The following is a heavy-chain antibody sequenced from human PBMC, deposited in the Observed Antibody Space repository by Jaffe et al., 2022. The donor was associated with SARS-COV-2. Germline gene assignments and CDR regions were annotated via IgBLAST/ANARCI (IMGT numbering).Heavy chain of an antibody. J-gene: IGHJ4*02. CDR3: ARNYYDSSGLFGAIDY. V-gene: IGHV3-33*01. CDR2: IWYDGSNK. Sequence: QVQLVESGGGVVQPGRSLRLSCAASGFTFSSYGMHWVRQAPGKGLEWVAVIWYDGSNKYYADSVKGRFTISRDNSKNTLYLQMNSLRAEDTAVYYCARNYYDSSGLFGAIDYWGQGTLVTVSS. D-gene: IGHD3-22*01. CDR1: GFTFSSYG.